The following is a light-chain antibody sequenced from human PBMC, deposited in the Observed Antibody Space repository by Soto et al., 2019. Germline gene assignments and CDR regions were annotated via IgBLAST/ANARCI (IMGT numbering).Light chain of an antibody. J-gene: IGKJ4*01. CDR3: QQFDSPALT. V-gene: IGKV1-13*02. Sequence: AIQLTQSPSSLSASVGDRVTITCRASQGVRSSLAWYQHKPGRGPRLLIYEASTLQSGVPSRFSGSGSGTDFTITISSLXXEXFAXYYCQQFDSPALTFGGGTKLEI. CDR1: QGVRSS. CDR2: EAS.